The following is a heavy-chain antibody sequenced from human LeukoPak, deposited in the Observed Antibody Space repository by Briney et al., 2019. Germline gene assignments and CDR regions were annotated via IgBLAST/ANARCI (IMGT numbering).Heavy chain of an antibody. D-gene: IGHD3-22*01. CDR2: IYYSGST. J-gene: IGHJ4*02. CDR3: ASGITMIVATDY. Sequence: SETLSLTCTVSGGSVSSGSYYWSWIRQPPGKGLEWIGYIYYSGSTNYNPSLKSRVTISVGTSKNQFSLKLSSVAAADTAVYYCASGITMIVATDYWGQGTLVTVSS. CDR1: GGSVSSGSYY. V-gene: IGHV4-61*01.